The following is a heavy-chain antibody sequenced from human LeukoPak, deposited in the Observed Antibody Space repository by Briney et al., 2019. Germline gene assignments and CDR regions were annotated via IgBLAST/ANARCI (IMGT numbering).Heavy chain of an antibody. V-gene: IGHV3-7*01. D-gene: IGHD5-18*01. J-gene: IGHJ6*03. Sequence: GGSLRLSCAASGFTFSNSWMSWVRQAPGKGLEWVAYIKQDGSEQFYVDSVKGRFTISRDNAKNSLDLQMNSLKAEDTAVYYCAKDSSYGPYYYYYMDVWGKGTTVTVSS. CDR3: AKDSSYGPYYYYYMDV. CDR1: GFTFSNSW. CDR2: IKQDGSEQ.